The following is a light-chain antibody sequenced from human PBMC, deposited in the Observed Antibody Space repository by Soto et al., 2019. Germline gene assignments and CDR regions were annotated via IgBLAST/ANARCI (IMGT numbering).Light chain of an antibody. CDR1: QDISNY. V-gene: IGKV1-39*01. CDR2: AAS. Sequence: DIQMTQSPSSLSASVGDRVTITCQASQDISNYLSWHQQKPGKAPKLLIYAASSLQSGVPSRFSGSGSGTDYTLTISSLQPEDFATYYCQQSYRTPTFGQGTRLEIK. CDR3: QQSYRTPT. J-gene: IGKJ5*01.